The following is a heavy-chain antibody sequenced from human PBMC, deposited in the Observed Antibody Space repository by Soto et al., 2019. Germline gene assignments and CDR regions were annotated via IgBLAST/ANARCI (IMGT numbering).Heavy chain of an antibody. Sequence: GGSLRLSCAASGFTFSSYSMNWVRQAPGKGLEWVSSISSSSSYIYYADSVKGRFTISRDNAKHSLYLQRNSLRAEDTAVYYCARDLYSSSGSAYWGQGTLVTVSS. D-gene: IGHD6-13*01. J-gene: IGHJ4*02. CDR3: ARDLYSSSGSAY. CDR2: ISSSSSYI. V-gene: IGHV3-21*01. CDR1: GFTFSSYS.